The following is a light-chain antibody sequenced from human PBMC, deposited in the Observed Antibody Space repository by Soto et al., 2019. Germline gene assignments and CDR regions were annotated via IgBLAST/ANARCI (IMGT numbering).Light chain of an antibody. Sequence: QSALTQPASVSGSAGLSIAISCTGASNDVGAYNYVSWYQQYPGKAPKLIIYEVSNRPAGVSNRFSGSKSGNTASLTISGLQAEDAADYYCSSFTTSSTLVFGGGTKLTV. V-gene: IGLV2-14*01. CDR3: SSFTTSSTLV. J-gene: IGLJ3*02. CDR1: SNDVGAYNY. CDR2: EVS.